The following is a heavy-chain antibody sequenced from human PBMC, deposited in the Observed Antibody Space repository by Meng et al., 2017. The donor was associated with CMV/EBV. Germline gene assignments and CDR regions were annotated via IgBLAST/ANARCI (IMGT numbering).Heavy chain of an antibody. Sequence: SSYYWGWIRQPPGKGLEWIGSIYYSGSTYYNPSLKSRVTISVDTSKNQFSLKLSSVTAADTAVYYCARGYCTNGVCPYYYYYGMDVWGQGATVTVSS. D-gene: IGHD2-8*01. V-gene: IGHV4-39*07. CDR1: SSYY. J-gene: IGHJ6*02. CDR3: ARGYCTNGVCPYYYYYGMDV. CDR2: IYYSGST.